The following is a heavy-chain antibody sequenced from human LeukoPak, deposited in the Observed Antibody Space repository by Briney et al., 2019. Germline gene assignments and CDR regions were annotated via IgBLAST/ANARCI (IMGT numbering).Heavy chain of an antibody. Sequence: SVKVSCKASGGTFSSYTISWVRQAPGQGLEWVGRIIPILGIANYAQKFQGRVTITADKSTSTAYMELSSLRSEDTAVYYCAREGYCSSTSCSYFDYWGQGTLVTVSS. CDR3: AREGYCSSTSCSYFDY. CDR1: GGTFSSYT. V-gene: IGHV1-69*04. J-gene: IGHJ4*02. CDR2: IIPILGIA. D-gene: IGHD2-2*01.